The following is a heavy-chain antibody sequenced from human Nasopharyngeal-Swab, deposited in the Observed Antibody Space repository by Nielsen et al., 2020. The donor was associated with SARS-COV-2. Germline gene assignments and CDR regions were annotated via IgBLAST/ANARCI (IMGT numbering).Heavy chain of an antibody. Sequence: GESLKISCVASGFTFSNAWMSWVRQAPGKGLEWVGRIQSKTDGGTTDYAAPVKGRFTISRDDSKNTMYLQMNSLKTEDTAVYYCTTVMVRGVRPGHWGQGTLVTVSS. CDR3: TTVMVRGVRPGH. CDR2: IQSKTDGGTT. CDR1: GFTFSNAW. V-gene: IGHV3-15*01. D-gene: IGHD3-10*01. J-gene: IGHJ4*02.